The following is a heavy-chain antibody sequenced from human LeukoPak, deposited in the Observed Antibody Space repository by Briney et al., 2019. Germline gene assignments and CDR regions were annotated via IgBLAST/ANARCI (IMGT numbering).Heavy chain of an antibody. CDR1: GYSFTSYW. J-gene: IGHJ4*02. Sequence: GESLMISCKGSGYSFTSYWIGWVRQMPGKGLEWMGVIYPGDSDTRYSPSFQGQVTISADKSISTAYLQWSSLKASDTAMYYCARHSRGVAGTYYFDYWGQGTLVTVSS. V-gene: IGHV5-51*01. CDR3: ARHSRGVAGTYYFDY. CDR2: IYPGDSDT. D-gene: IGHD1/OR15-1a*01.